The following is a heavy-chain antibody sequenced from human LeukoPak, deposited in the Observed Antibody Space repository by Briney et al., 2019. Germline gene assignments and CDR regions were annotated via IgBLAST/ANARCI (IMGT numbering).Heavy chain of an antibody. CDR3: AKDYYYDSSGYYPFPTFDY. Sequence: PGGSLRLSCAASGFTFSSYAMSWVRQAPGKGLEWVSAISGSGGSTYYADSAKGRFTISRDNSKNTVYLQMNSLRAEDTAVYYCAKDYYYDSSGYYPFPTFDYWGQGTLVTVSS. V-gene: IGHV3-23*01. D-gene: IGHD3-22*01. J-gene: IGHJ4*02. CDR1: GFTFSSYA. CDR2: ISGSGGST.